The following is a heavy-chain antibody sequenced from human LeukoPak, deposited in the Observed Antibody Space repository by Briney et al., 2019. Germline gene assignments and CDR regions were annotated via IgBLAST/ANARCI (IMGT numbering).Heavy chain of an antibody. J-gene: IGHJ4*02. CDR2: IHPASANT. D-gene: IGHD1-7*01. Sequence: ASVKVSCKASGYTLTRYYMHWVRQAPGQGLQYMGWIHPASANTVYAQMFHGRVTLTRDTPATTTYMELSGLRSDDTAVYYCARDLRPANLWGQGTLVTVSS. CDR3: ARDLRPANL. V-gene: IGHV1-2*02. CDR1: GYTLTRYY.